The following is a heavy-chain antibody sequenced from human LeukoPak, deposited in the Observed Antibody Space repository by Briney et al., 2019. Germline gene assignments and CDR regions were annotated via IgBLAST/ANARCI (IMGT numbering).Heavy chain of an antibody. CDR3: AREYCSSTSCEEDY. D-gene: IGHD2-2*01. Sequence: GGSLRLSCAASGFTFSSYSMNWVRQAPGKGLEWVSSISSSSSYIYYADSVKGRFAISRDNAKNSLYLQMNSLRAEDTAVYYCAREYCSSTSCEEDYWGQGTLVTVSS. CDR1: GFTFSSYS. CDR2: ISSSSSYI. J-gene: IGHJ4*02. V-gene: IGHV3-21*01.